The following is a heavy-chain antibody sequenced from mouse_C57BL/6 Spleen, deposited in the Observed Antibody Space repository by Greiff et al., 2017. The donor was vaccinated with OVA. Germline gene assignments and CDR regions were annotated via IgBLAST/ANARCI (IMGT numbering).Heavy chain of an antibody. V-gene: IGHV2-9-1*01. CDR3: ASIYYDYDRAFYAMDY. CDR2: IWTGGGT. J-gene: IGHJ4*01. CDR1: GFSLTSYA. D-gene: IGHD2-4*01. Sequence: QVQLKQSGPGLVAPSQSLSITCTVSGFSLTSYAISWVRQPPGKGLEWLGVIWTGGGTNYNSALKSRLSISKDNSKSQVFLKMNSLQTDDTARYYCASIYYDYDRAFYAMDYWGQGTSVTVSS.